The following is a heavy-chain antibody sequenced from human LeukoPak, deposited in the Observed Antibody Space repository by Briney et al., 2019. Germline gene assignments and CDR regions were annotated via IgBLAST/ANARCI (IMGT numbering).Heavy chain of an antibody. Sequence: SETLSLTCTVSGGSISIDSYYWSWIRQPAGKGLEWIGRIYTSGGTNYNPSLKSRVTISLDTSKNQFSLKVSSVTAADTAVYYCARDEKGIAAAGAYWGQGTLVTVSS. CDR3: ARDEKGIAAAGAY. V-gene: IGHV4-61*02. D-gene: IGHD6-13*01. CDR2: IYTSGGT. CDR1: GGSISIDSYY. J-gene: IGHJ4*02.